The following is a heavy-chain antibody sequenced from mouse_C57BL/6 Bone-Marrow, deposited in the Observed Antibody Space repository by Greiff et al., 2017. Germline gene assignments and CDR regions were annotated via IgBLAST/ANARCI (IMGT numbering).Heavy chain of an antibody. CDR2: IYPGDGDT. D-gene: IGHD2-3*01. Sequence: VQLQQSGPELVKPGASVKISCKASGYAFSSSWMNWVKQRPGKGLEWIGRIYPGDGDTNYNGKFKGKATLTADKSSSTAYMQLSSLTSEDSAVYFRARMVVTTSYAMDYWGQGTSVTVSS. V-gene: IGHV1-82*01. CDR3: ARMVVTTSYAMDY. CDR1: GYAFSSSW. J-gene: IGHJ4*01.